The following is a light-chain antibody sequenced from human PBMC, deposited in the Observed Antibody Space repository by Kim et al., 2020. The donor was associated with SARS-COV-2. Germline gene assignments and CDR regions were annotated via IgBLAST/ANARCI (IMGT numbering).Light chain of an antibody. J-gene: IGLJ1*01. CDR1: SLRSYF. Sequence: LGQTARVTRQGTSLRSYFASVEQQKPGQAPVICIYGKNNRPSGIPDPFSGPSSGNTASLTITWGQGENEADFYSNSRDSSGNHLVLGNGTKVTVL. CDR3: NSRDSSGNHLV. V-gene: IGLV3-19*01. CDR2: GKN.